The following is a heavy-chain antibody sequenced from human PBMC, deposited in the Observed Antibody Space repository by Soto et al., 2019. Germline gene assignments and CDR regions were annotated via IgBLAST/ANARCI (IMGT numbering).Heavy chain of an antibody. CDR2: IYYSGST. Sequence: ASETLSLTCTVSGGSISSGGYYWSWIRQHPGKGLEWIGYIYYSGSTYYNPSLKSRVTISVDTSKNQFSLKLSSVTAADTAVYYCARVAGVTGGFMVYATHPFFDYWGQGTLVTVSS. CDR1: GGSISSGGYY. CDR3: ARVAGVTGGFMVYATHPFFDY. D-gene: IGHD2-8*01. V-gene: IGHV4-31*03. J-gene: IGHJ4*02.